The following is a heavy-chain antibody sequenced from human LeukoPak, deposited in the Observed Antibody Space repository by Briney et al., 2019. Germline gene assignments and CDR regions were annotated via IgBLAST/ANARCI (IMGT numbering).Heavy chain of an antibody. J-gene: IGHJ4*02. CDR1: GFTVSRNY. V-gene: IGHV3-23*01. Sequence: GGSLRLSCAASGFTVSRNYMSWVRQAPGKGLEWLSAMTGPADTTYYAESVKGRFTISRDYSKSTVFLQMNSLRVEDTAIYYCAKGAEIDHWGQGTLVTVSS. CDR2: MTGPADTT. CDR3: AKGAEIDH.